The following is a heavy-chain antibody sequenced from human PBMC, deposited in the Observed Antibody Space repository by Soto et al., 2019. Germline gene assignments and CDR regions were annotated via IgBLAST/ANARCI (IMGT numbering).Heavy chain of an antibody. Sequence: ASVKVSCKVSGYTLTELSMHWVRRAPGKGLEWMGGFDPEDGETIYAQKFQGRVTMTEDTSTDTAYMELSSLRSEDTAVYYCATDAIRPDRSSRQSYVMDVWGQGTTVTVS. D-gene: IGHD6-6*01. CDR2: FDPEDGET. V-gene: IGHV1-24*01. J-gene: IGHJ6*02. CDR1: GYTLTELS. CDR3: ATDAIRPDRSSRQSYVMDV.